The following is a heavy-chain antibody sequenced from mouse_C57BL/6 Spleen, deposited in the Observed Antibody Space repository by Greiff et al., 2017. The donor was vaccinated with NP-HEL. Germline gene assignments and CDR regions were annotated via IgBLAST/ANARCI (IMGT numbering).Heavy chain of an antibody. CDR1: GFTFSSYA. CDR2: ISDGGSYT. V-gene: IGHV5-4*03. D-gene: IGHD2-12*01. CDR3: ARGGLYYSPFDY. Sequence: EVMLVESGGGLVKPGGSLKLSCAASGFTFSSYAMSWVRQTPEKRLEWVATISDGGSYTYYPDNVKGRFTSSRDNAKNNLYLQMSHLKSEDTAMYYCARGGLYYSPFDYWGQGTTLTVSS. J-gene: IGHJ2*01.